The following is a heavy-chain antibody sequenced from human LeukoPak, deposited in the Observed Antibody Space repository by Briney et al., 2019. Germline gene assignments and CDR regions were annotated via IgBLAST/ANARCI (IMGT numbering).Heavy chain of an antibody. CDR1: GYTFTSYI. Sequence: GASVEVSCKASGYTFTSYIISWVRQAPGQGLEWMGWINAYNGNTDYAQRVQGRVTMTTDTSTSTAYMEVRSLRSDDTAVYYCARDRHIAAAVYYYYMDVWGKGTPVTVSS. CDR3: ARDRHIAAAVYYYYMDV. D-gene: IGHD6-13*01. J-gene: IGHJ6*03. V-gene: IGHV1-18*01. CDR2: INAYNGNT.